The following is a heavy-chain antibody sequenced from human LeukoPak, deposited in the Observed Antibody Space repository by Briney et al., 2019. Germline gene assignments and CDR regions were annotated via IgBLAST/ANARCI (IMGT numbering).Heavy chain of an antibody. CDR3: ARWNYFDNSGYYSDWYFDL. V-gene: IGHV4-59*08. Sequence: PSETLSLTCSVSGGSISSYYWSWIGQPTGKGLEWIGYIHYTGSTNYNPSLKSRVTMSLDTSKNQFSMELMSVTAADTAVYYCARWNYFDNSGYYSDWYFDLWGRGTLVTVSS. D-gene: IGHD3-22*01. CDR2: IHYTGST. J-gene: IGHJ2*01. CDR1: GGSISSYY.